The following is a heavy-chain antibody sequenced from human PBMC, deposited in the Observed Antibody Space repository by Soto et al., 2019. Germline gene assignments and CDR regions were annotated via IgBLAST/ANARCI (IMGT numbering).Heavy chain of an antibody. CDR2: INPNSGGT. CDR1: GYTFTGYY. J-gene: IGHJ4*02. CDR3: AREYYYDSSVGY. V-gene: IGHV1-2*02. D-gene: IGHD3-22*01. Sequence: ASVKVSCKASGYTFTGYYMHWVRQAPGQGLEWMGWINPNSGGTNYAQKFQGRVTMTRDTSISTAYMELSRLRSDDTAVYYCAREYYYDSSVGYCGELPLVTASS.